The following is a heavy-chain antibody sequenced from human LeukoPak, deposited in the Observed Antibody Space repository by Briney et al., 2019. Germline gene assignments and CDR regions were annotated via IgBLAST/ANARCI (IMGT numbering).Heavy chain of an antibody. D-gene: IGHD3-22*01. V-gene: IGHV4-61*01. J-gene: IGHJ4*02. CDR1: GGSIRSSYYY. CDR3: ARGPIVVVANYYFDY. Sequence: SETLSLTCTVSGGSIRSSYYYWSWIRQPPGKGLEWIGYIYYSGSTNYNPSLKSRVTISVDTSKNQFSLKLSSVTAADTAVYYCARGPIVVVANYYFDYWGQGTLVTVSS. CDR2: IYYSGST.